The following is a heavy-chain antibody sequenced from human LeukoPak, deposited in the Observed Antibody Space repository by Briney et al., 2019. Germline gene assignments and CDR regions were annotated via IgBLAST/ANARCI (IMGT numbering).Heavy chain of an antibody. Sequence: SGTLSLTCTVSGGSISSSSYYWGWIRQPPGKGLEWIGSIYYSGSTYYNPSLKSRVTISVDTSKNQFSLKLSSVTAADTAVYYCARDLEYYYDSSGYSDAFDIWGQGTMVTVSS. D-gene: IGHD3-22*01. CDR1: GGSISSSSYY. J-gene: IGHJ3*02. V-gene: IGHV4-39*07. CDR3: ARDLEYYYDSSGYSDAFDI. CDR2: IYYSGST.